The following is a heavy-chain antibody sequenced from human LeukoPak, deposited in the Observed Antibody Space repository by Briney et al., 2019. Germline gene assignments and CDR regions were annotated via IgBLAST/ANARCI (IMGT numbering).Heavy chain of an antibody. CDR2: IYYSGST. Sequence: PSETLSLTCTVSGGSISSYYWSWIRQPPGKGLEWIGYIYYSGSTNYNPSLKSRVTISVDTSKNQFSLKLSSVTAADTAVYYCARASKLWFGVPTHDYWGQGTLVTVSS. V-gene: IGHV4-59*12. D-gene: IGHD3-10*01. CDR3: ARASKLWFGVPTHDY. J-gene: IGHJ4*02. CDR1: GGSISSYY.